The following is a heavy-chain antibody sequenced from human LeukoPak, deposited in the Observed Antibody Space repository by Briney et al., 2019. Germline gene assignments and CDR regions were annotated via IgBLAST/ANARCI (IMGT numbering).Heavy chain of an antibody. CDR2: GDGDGSHP. J-gene: IGHJ4*02. CDR1: GFTLGNYW. CDR3: AYIDHFDT. D-gene: IGHD3-9*01. V-gene: IGHV3-74*03. Sequence: GGSLRLSCAASGFTLGNYWMHWVRQAPGKGLVWVSRGDGDGSHPTYADSVKGRFTISRDNAKNTLYLQMNRLTGEDTAVYYCAYIDHFDTWGQGTLVSVSS.